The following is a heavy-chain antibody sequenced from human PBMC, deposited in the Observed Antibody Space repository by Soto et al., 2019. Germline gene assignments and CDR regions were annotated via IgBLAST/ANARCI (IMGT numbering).Heavy chain of an antibody. CDR1: GVSISSGGYS. J-gene: IGHJ6*02. CDR2: IYHSGDT. Sequence: QLQLQESDSEMVKPSQTLFLTCAVSGVSISSGGYSWSWIRQSPGKGLECIGNIYHSGDTYYNPSLERRVTISVDRSKNHLSLKLSSVTAADTAVYYCARDSGPYGLDVWGQGTTVTVFS. V-gene: IGHV4-30-2*06. D-gene: IGHD3-16*01. CDR3: ARDSGPYGLDV.